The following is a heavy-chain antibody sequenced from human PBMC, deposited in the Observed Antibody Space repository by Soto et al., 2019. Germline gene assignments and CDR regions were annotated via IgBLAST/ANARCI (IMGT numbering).Heavy chain of an antibody. CDR2: ISYDGSNK. V-gene: IGHV3-30-3*01. CDR3: ATDRSDFWSGGVDWFDP. Sequence: QVQLVESGGGVVQAGRSLRLSCAASGFTFSSYAMHWVRQAPGKGLEWVAVISYDGSNKYYADSVKGRFTISRDNSKNTLYLQMNSLRAEDTGVYYCATDRSDFWSGGVDWFDPWGQGTLVTVSS. CDR1: GFTFSSYA. D-gene: IGHD3-3*01. J-gene: IGHJ5*02.